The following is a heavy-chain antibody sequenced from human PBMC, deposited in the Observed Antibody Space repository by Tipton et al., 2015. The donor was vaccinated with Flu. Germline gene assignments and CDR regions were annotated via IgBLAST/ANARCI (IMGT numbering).Heavy chain of an antibody. CDR1: GFSVSNNY. CDR3: ARKSDTRLAGDY. Sequence: QLVQSGGGLIQPGGSLRLSCAASGFSVSNNYMTWVRQAPGKGLEWVSVIYSGGGTSYPDSVKGRFTISRDKSKSTLYLQMNSLRAEDTAVYYCARKSDTRLAGDYWGQGTLVTVSS. J-gene: IGHJ4*02. V-gene: IGHV3-53*01. CDR2: IYSGGGT.